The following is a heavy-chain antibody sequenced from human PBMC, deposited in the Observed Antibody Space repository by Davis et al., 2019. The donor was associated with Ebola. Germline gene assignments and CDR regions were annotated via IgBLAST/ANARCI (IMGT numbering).Heavy chain of an antibody. Sequence: GESLKISCAASGFTFSSYAMSWVRQAPGKGLEWVSAISGSGGSTYYADSVKGRFTISRDNAKNSLYLQMNSLRAEDTAVYYCARDSSGWYTPPFDYWGQGTLVTVSS. V-gene: IGHV3-23*01. CDR1: GFTFSSYA. CDR2: ISGSGGST. J-gene: IGHJ4*02. CDR3: ARDSSGWYTPPFDY. D-gene: IGHD6-19*01.